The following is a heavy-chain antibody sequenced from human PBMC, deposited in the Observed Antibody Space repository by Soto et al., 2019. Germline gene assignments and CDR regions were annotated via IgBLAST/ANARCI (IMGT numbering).Heavy chain of an antibody. J-gene: IGHJ4*02. Sequence: SGPTLVKPTQTLTLTCTFSGFSLSTSGVGVGWIRQPPGKALEWLALIYWDDDKRYSPSLKSRLTITKDTSKNQVVLTMTNMDPVDTATYYCAHSREGGYYDYIWGSYRLAAFDYWGQGTLVTVSS. V-gene: IGHV2-5*02. CDR1: GFSLSTSGVG. CDR2: IYWDDDK. CDR3: AHSREGGYYDYIWGSYRLAAFDY. D-gene: IGHD3-16*02.